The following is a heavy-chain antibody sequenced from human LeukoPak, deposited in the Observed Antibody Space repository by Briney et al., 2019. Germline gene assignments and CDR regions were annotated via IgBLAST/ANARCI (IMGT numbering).Heavy chain of an antibody. J-gene: IGHJ4*02. Sequence: PGGSLRLSCAASGFTFSSYAMSWVRQAPGKGLEWVSAISGSGGSTYYADSVKGRFTISRDNSKNTLYLQMNSLRAEDTAVYYCAKLGSDWDGCPLDYWGQGTLVTVSS. CDR1: GFTFSSYA. D-gene: IGHD3-10*01. CDR2: ISGSGGST. CDR3: AKLGSDWDGCPLDY. V-gene: IGHV3-23*01.